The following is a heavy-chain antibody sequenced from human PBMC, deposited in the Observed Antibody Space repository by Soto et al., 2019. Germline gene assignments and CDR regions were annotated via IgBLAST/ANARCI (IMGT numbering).Heavy chain of an antibody. D-gene: IGHD2-21*02. J-gene: IGHJ4*02. CDR3: ARDLTAYCGGDCYFDY. Sequence: ASVKVSCKASGGTFSSYAISWVRQAPGQGLEWMGGIIPIFGTANYAQKFQGRVTITADESTSTAYMELSSLRSEDTAVYYCARDLTAYCGGDCYFDYWGQGTLVTVS. V-gene: IGHV1-69*13. CDR1: GGTFSSYA. CDR2: IIPIFGTA.